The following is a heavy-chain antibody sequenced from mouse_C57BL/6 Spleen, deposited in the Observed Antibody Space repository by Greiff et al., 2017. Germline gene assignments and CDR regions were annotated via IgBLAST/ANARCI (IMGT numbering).Heavy chain of an antibody. CDR1: GYAFSSYW. V-gene: IGHV1-80*01. CDR2: IYPGDGDT. D-gene: IGHD2-3*01. Sequence: VQLQQSGPELVKPGASVKISCKASGYAFSSYWMNWVKQRPGKGLEWIGEIYPGDGDTNYNGKFKGKATLTADKSSSTAYMQLSSLTSEDSAVYFCARGYYDADEYAYWGQGTTVTVAT. J-gene: IGHJ2*01. CDR3: ARGYYDADEYAY.